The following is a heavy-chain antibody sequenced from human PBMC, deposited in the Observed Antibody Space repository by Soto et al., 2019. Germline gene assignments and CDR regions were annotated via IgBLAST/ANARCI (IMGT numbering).Heavy chain of an antibody. J-gene: IGHJ6*01. Sequence: QVQLVESGGGVVQPGRSLRLSCAASGFTFSSYGMHWVRQAPGKGLEWVAVISYDGTSKYYADSVKGRFTISRDNSKNMLYLQMNSLRAEATGGYYCAEGGGSSWPPYHDGMDVWGQGTTVTVSS. CDR1: GFTFSSYG. V-gene: IGHV3-30*18. CDR2: ISYDGTSK. D-gene: IGHD6-13*01. CDR3: AEGGGSSWPPYHDGMDV.